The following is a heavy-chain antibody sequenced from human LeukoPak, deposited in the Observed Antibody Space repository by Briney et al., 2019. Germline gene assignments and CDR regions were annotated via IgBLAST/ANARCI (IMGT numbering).Heavy chain of an antibody. V-gene: IGHV4-59*12. Sequence: SETLSLTCTVSGGSISSYYWSWIRQPPGKGLEWIGYIYYSGSTYYNPSLKSRVTISVDTSKNQFSLKLSSVTAADTAVYYCARVLMSYDFWSGTLGYYGMDVWGQGTTVTVSS. CDR1: GGSISSYY. CDR2: IYYSGST. CDR3: ARVLMSYDFWSGTLGYYGMDV. J-gene: IGHJ6*02. D-gene: IGHD3-3*01.